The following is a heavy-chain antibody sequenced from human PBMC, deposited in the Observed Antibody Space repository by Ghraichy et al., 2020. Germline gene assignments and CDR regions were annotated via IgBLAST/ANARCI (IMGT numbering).Heavy chain of an antibody. CDR3: ARDPSLGSDGYNAFDI. Sequence: SQTLSLTCTVSGGSISSGGYYWSWIRQHPGKGLEWIGYIYYSGSTYYNPSLKSRVTISVDTSKNQFSLKLSSVTAADTAVYYCARDPSLGSDGYNAFDIWGQGTMVIVSS. D-gene: IGHD5-24*01. V-gene: IGHV4-31*03. J-gene: IGHJ3*02. CDR1: GGSISSGGYY. CDR2: IYYSGST.